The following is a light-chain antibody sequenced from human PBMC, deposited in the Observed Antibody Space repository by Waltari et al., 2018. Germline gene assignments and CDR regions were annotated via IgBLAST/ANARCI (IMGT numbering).Light chain of an antibody. Sequence: SSELTQPLSVSVALGQTAKITCGGSNIGSKNVHWYHQKPGQAPVLVIYRDSSRPSGIPGRLPGSNSGDTAFLTISSAQAGDEADYYCQVWDSSVVFGGGTKLTVL. V-gene: IGLV3-9*01. CDR2: RDS. CDR1: NIGSKN. J-gene: IGLJ2*01. CDR3: QVWDSSVV.